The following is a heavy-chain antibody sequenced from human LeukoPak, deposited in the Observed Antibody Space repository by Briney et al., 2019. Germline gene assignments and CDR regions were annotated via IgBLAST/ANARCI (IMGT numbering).Heavy chain of an antibody. CDR1: GGSFSSGDYY. V-gene: IGHV4-30-4*01. J-gene: IGHJ4*02. CDR3: AREVDDSSGYRYFDY. D-gene: IGHD3-22*01. CDR2: IYYSGST. Sequence: PSETLSLTCTVSGGSFSSGDYYWGWVRQPPGRGLEWVGYIYYSGSTYYNPSLKSRVTISVDTSKNQFSLKLSSVTAADTAVYYCAREVDDSSGYRYFDYWGQGTLVTVSS.